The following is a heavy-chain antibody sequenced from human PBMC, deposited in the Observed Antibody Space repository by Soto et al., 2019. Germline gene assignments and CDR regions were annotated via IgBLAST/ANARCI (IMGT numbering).Heavy chain of an antibody. CDR3: TTDRFWTRELLDFDY. CDR1: GFTFSNAW. V-gene: IGHV3-15*01. D-gene: IGHD1-26*01. J-gene: IGHJ4*02. Sequence: LRLSCAASGFTFSNAWMSWVRQAPGRGLEWVGRIKSKTDGGTTDYAAPVKGRFTISRDDSKNTLYLQMNSLKTEDTAVYYCTTDRFWTRELLDFDYWGQGTLVTVSS. CDR2: IKSKTDGGTT.